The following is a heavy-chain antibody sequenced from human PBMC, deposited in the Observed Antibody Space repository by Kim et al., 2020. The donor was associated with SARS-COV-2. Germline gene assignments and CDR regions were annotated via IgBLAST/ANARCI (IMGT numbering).Heavy chain of an antibody. D-gene: IGHD6-13*01. CDR3: ARGGSWYQTFEP. CDR2: IKEDGSEK. J-gene: IGHJ5*02. V-gene: IGHV3-7*04. Sequence: GGSLRLSCAVSGFTFNRFCMSWVRQAPGKGLEWVAIIKEDGSEKYYVDSVKGRFTISRDSTKNSLHLQMDSLRNEDTAVYYCARGGSWYQTFEPWGQGTLVTVSS. CDR1: GFTFNRFC.